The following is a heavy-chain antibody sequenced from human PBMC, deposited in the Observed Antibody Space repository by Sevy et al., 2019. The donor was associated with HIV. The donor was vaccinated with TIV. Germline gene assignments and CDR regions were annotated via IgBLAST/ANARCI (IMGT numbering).Heavy chain of an antibody. CDR3: ARGHGGNGAGPDDAFDI. Sequence: GGSLRLSCAASGFTFSRYDMHWVRQVTGKGLEWVAAIGSLHDTFYAASVKGRLTISSERATQSLFLQRKSLRVGDTAVDYGARGHGGNGAGPDDAFDIWGQGTMVTVSS. CDR2: IGSLHDT. CDR1: GFTFSRYD. J-gene: IGHJ3*02. D-gene: IGHD3-10*01. V-gene: IGHV3-13*01.